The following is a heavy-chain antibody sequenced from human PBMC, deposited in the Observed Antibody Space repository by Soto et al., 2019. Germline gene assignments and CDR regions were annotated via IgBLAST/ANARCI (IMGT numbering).Heavy chain of an antibody. V-gene: IGHV4-34*01. D-gene: IGHD6-6*01. CDR3: ARTSRFDY. Sequence: QVLLQQWGAGLLKPSETLSLTCAVYGVSFSGYYWSWIRQPPGKGLERIGEINHSGSTNYNHYLKSRPTKSVEPSKNQFALKLSSVTAADAAVYYCARTSRFDYWGQGTLVTVSS. J-gene: IGHJ4*02. CDR2: INHSGST. CDR1: GVSFSGYY.